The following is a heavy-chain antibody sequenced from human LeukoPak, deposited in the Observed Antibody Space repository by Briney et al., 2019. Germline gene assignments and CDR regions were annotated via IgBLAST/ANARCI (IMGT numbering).Heavy chain of an antibody. V-gene: IGHV3-23*01. J-gene: IGHJ4*02. CDR2: ISGSGGST. D-gene: IGHD5-12*01. CDR1: GFTVYSNY. CDR3: AKDPPLAPSDIVATIG. Sequence: GGSLRLSCAVSGFTVYSNYMTWVRQAPGKGLEWVSAISGSGGSTYYADSVKGRFTISRDNSKNTLYLQMNSLRAEDTAVYYCAKDPPLAPSDIVATIGWGQGTLVTVSS.